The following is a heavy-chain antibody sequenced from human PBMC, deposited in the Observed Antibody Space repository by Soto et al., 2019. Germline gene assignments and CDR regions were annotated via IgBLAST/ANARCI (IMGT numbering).Heavy chain of an antibody. Sequence: QVQLQESGPGLVKPSETLSLTCTVSGGSISSYYWSWIRQPPGKGLEWIGYIYYSGSTNYNPSLKGRVTISVDTSKNQFSLKLSSVTAADTAVYYCARPRRITMVRGANWYFDLWGRGTLVTVSS. CDR3: ARPRRITMVRGANWYFDL. D-gene: IGHD3-10*01. J-gene: IGHJ2*01. V-gene: IGHV4-59*08. CDR2: IYYSGST. CDR1: GGSISSYY.